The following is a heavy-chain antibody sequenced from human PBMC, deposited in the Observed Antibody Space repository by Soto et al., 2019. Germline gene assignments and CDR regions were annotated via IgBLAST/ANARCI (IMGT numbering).Heavy chain of an antibody. J-gene: IGHJ5*02. D-gene: IGHD2-2*01. Sequence: GGSLTLSFAASVFSFSDYYMSWIRQAPGKGLEWVSYISSSGSTIYYADSVKGRFNISRDNAKNSLYLQMNSLRAEDTAVYYCARDRLFGPAAPNWFDPWGQGTLVTVSS. CDR1: VFSFSDYY. CDR2: ISSSGSTI. CDR3: ARDRLFGPAAPNWFDP. V-gene: IGHV3-11*01.